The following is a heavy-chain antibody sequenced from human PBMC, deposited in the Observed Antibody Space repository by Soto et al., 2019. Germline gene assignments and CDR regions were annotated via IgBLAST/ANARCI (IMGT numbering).Heavy chain of an antibody. V-gene: IGHV1-69*12. CDR2: IIPIFGTA. Sequence: QVQLVQSGAEVKKPGSSVKVSCKASGGTFSSYAISWVRQAPGQGLEWMGGIIPIFGTANYAQKFQGRVTIAADESTSTGYMELSSLRSEDAAVYYCARATDNMVRGVNWFDPWGQGTLVTVSS. CDR1: GGTFSSYA. J-gene: IGHJ5*02. D-gene: IGHD3-10*01. CDR3: ARATDNMVRGVNWFDP.